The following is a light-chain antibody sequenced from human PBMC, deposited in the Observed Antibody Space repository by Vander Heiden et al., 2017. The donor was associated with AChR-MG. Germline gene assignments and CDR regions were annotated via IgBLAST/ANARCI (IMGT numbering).Light chain of an antibody. V-gene: IGKV3-15*01. Sequence: EIVMTQSPATLSVSPGERATLSCRASQSVSSNLAWYQQKPGQAPRLLIYGASTRATGIPARFSGSGSGTEFTLTISSLQSEDFAVYYCQQYNNWPGRTFGPGTKVEIK. J-gene: IGKJ1*01. CDR1: QSVSSN. CDR2: GAS. CDR3: QQYNNWPGRT.